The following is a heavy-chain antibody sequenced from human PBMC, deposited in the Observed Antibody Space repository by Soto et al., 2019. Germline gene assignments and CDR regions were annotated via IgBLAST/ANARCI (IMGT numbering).Heavy chain of an antibody. CDR3: TTGNITMVRGVIIVDYYYYGMDV. D-gene: IGHD3-10*01. Sequence: PGGSLRLSCAAWGFTFSNAWMSWVRQAPGKGLEWVGRIKSKTDGGTTDYAAPVKGRFTISRDDSKNTLYLQMNSLKTEDTAVYYCTTGNITMVRGVIIVDYYYYGMDVWGQGTTVTVSS. J-gene: IGHJ6*02. V-gene: IGHV3-15*01. CDR2: IKSKTDGGTT. CDR1: GFTFSNAW.